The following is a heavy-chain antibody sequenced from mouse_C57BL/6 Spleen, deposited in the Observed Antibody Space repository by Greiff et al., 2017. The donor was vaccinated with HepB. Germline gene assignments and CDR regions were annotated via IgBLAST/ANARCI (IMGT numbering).Heavy chain of an antibody. D-gene: IGHD2-4*01. CDR1: GYSFTGYY. Sequence: VQLQQSGPELVKPGASVKISCKASGYSFTGYYMNWVKQSPEKSLEWIGEINPSTGGTTYNQKFKAKATLTVDKSSSTAYMQLKSLTSEDSAVYYCAVYYDYLYWYFDVWGTGTTVTVSS. CDR3: AVYYDYLYWYFDV. J-gene: IGHJ1*03. V-gene: IGHV1-42*01. CDR2: INPSTGGT.